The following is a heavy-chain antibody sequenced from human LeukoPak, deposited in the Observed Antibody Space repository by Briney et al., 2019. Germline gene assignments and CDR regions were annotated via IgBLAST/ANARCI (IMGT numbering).Heavy chain of an antibody. CDR1: GGSFSGYY. J-gene: IGHJ6*02. Sequence: SETLSLTCAVYGGSFSGYYWSWIRQPPGKGLEWIGEINHSGSTNYNPSLKSRVTISVDTSKNQFSLKLSSVTAADTAVYYCARGRYSESPRRGYYYYGMDVWGQGTTVTVSS. CDR2: INHSGST. CDR3: ARGRYSESPRRGYYYYGMDV. D-gene: IGHD1-26*01. V-gene: IGHV4-34*01.